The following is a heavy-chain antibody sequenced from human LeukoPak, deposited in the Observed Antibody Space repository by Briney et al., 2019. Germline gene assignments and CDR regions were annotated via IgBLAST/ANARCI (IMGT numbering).Heavy chain of an antibody. J-gene: IGHJ1*01. V-gene: IGHV3-30-3*01. CDR2: ISYDGSNK. CDR1: GFTSSSYA. Sequence: PGGSLRLSCAASGFTSSSYAMHWVRQAPGKGLEWVAVISYDGSNKYYADSVKGRFTISRDNSENTLYLQMNSLRAEDTAVYYCARDRSSGWPEYFQHWGQGTLVTVSS. CDR3: ARDRSSGWPEYFQH. D-gene: IGHD6-19*01.